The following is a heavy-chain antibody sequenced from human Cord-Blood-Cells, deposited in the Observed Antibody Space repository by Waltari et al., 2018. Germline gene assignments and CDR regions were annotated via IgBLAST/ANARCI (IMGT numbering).Heavy chain of an antibody. D-gene: IGHD2-2*01. J-gene: IGHJ4*02. Sequence: EVALVQSGAEVQKTGGSAKVSGQGSGYSFTSHWIRWVRQMPGKGLEWMGIIYPGDSDTRYSPSFQGQVTISADKSISTAYLQWSSLKASDTAMYYCARQSDCSSTSCYDYWGQGTLVTVSS. CDR2: IYPGDSDT. V-gene: IGHV5-51*01. CDR1: GYSFTSHW. CDR3: ARQSDCSSTSCYDY.